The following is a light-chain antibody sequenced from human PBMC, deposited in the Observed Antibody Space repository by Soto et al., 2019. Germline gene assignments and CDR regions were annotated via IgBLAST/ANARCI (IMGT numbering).Light chain of an antibody. Sequence: DIPMTQSPSSVSASVGDRVTITCRASQGISSWLAWYQKKPGKAPNLLIYAASSLQSGVPSRFSGSESGTDFTLTISSLQPEDCAIYFCQQANSFPITFGQGTQLEIK. CDR2: AAS. CDR3: QQANSFPIT. J-gene: IGKJ5*01. V-gene: IGKV1-12*01. CDR1: QGISSW.